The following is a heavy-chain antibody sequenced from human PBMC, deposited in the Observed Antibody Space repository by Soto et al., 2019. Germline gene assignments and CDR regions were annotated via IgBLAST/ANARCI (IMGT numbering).Heavy chain of an antibody. CDR3: ARDGETKQWLRYFDY. Sequence: GGPLRLSCAASGLTFTSYAMHCVRQKPGKGLEEVAISSYDGSNTYYADSVKGRFTISRDNSKNTLYLQINSLRAEDTAVYYCARDGETKQWLRYFDYWGQGTLVTVSS. D-gene: IGHD6-19*01. CDR2: SSYDGSNT. V-gene: IGHV3-30*01. CDR1: GLTFTSYA. J-gene: IGHJ4*02.